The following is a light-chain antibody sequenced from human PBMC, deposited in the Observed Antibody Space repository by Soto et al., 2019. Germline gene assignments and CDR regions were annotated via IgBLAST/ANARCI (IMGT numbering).Light chain of an antibody. J-gene: IGLJ2*01. CDR3: SSYTSSSTYVV. CDR1: SSDVGGYNY. Sequence: QSELTQPASVSGSPGQSITISCTGTSSDVGGYNYVSWYQQHPGKAPKHMIYDVSNRPSGVSNRFSGSKSGNTASLTISGLQAEDEADYYCSSYTSSSTYVVFGGGTKLTVL. V-gene: IGLV2-14*01. CDR2: DVS.